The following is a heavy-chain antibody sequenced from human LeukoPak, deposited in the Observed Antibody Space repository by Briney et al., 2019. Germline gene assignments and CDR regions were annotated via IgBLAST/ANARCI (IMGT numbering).Heavy chain of an antibody. J-gene: IGHJ5*02. CDR2: MSPNSGNT. V-gene: IGHV1-8*01. D-gene: IGHD3-3*01. CDR1: GYTFTSYD. CDR3: ARGGPDYDFWSGYPENWFDP. Sequence: ASVKVSCKASGYTFTSYDINWVRQATGQGLEWMGWMSPNSGNTGYAQKFQGRVTMTRNTSISTAYMELSSLRSEDTAVYYCARGGPDYDFWSGYPENWFDPWGQGTLVTVSS.